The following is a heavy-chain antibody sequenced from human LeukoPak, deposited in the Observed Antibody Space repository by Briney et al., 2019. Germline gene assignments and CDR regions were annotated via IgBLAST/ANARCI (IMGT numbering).Heavy chain of an antibody. V-gene: IGHV3-66*01. Sequence: GGSLRLAWAASGFTVSSNYMSWVRQAPGKGLEWVSVIYSGGSTYYADSVKGRFTISRDNSKNTLYLQMNSLRAEDTAVYYCARDLAVAGTFDPWGQGTLVTVSS. CDR3: ARDLAVAGTFDP. CDR2: IYSGGST. J-gene: IGHJ5*02. CDR1: GFTVSSNY. D-gene: IGHD6-19*01.